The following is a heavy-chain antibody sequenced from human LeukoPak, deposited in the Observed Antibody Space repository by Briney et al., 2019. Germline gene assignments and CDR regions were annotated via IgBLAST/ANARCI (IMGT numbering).Heavy chain of an antibody. CDR1: GFTFSSSG. V-gene: IGHV3-30*18. CDR3: AKACEYCSGGNCADY. D-gene: IGHD2-15*01. Sequence: GGSLRLSCAASGFTFSSSGIHWVRQAPGKGLEWVAVISYDGSNKYYADSVKGRFTISRDNSKNTLYLQMNSLRAEDTAVYYCAKACEYCSGGNCADYWGQGTLVTVSS. J-gene: IGHJ4*02. CDR2: ISYDGSNK.